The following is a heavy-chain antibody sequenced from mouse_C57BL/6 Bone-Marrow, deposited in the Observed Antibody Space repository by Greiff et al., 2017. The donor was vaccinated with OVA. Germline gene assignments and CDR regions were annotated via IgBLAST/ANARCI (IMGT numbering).Heavy chain of an antibody. D-gene: IGHD2-1*01. Sequence: EVQRVESGGGLVKPGGSLKLSCAASGFTFSSYAMSWVRQTPEKRLEWVATISDGGSYTYYPNNVKGRFTISRDNAKNNLYLQMSHLKSDDTAMYYCARGIYYYYFDYWGQGTTLTVSS. J-gene: IGHJ2*01. CDR1: GFTFSSYA. V-gene: IGHV5-4*01. CDR3: ARGIYYYYFDY. CDR2: ISDGGSYT.